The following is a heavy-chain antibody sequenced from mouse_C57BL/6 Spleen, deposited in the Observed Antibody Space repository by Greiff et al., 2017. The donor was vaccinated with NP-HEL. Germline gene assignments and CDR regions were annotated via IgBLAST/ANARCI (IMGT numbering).Heavy chain of an antibody. CDR1: GYTFTDYY. Sequence: QVQLQQSGPELVKPGASVKISCKASGYTFTDYYINWVKQRPGQGLEWIGWIYPGSGNTKYNEKFKGKATLTVYTSSSTAYMQLSSLTSEDSAVYFCARDYYDYDDGPYWYFDVWGTGTTVTVSS. D-gene: IGHD2-4*01. CDR3: ARDYYDYDDGPYWYFDV. CDR2: IYPGSGNT. J-gene: IGHJ1*03. V-gene: IGHV1-84*01.